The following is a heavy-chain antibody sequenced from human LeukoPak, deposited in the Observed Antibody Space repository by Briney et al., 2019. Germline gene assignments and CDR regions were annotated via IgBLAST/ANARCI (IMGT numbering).Heavy chain of an antibody. V-gene: IGHV4-39*01. D-gene: IGHD6-13*01. CDR3: ARHTEQQLPYFDY. CDR2: IYYSGST. Sequence: PSETLSLTRTVSGGSISSSSYYWGWIRQPPGKGLEWIGSIYYSGSTYYNPSLKSRVTISVDTSKNQFSLKLSSVTAADTAVYYCARHTEQQLPYFDYWGQGTLVTVPS. J-gene: IGHJ4*02. CDR1: GGSISSSSYY.